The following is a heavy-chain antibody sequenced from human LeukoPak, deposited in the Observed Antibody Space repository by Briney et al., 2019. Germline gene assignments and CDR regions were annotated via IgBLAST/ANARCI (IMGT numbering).Heavy chain of an antibody. Sequence: PGGSLRLSCAAPGFTFSSYWMGWVRQAPGKGLGRVANIKQDGSEKYYVDSVKGRFTISRDKGKISLYLQMNSLRAEDTAVYYCARYPYYDFWSGYAVGWYFDLWGRGTLVTVSS. CDR3: ARYPYYDFWSGYAVGWYFDL. CDR2: IKQDGSEK. CDR1: GFTFSSYW. V-gene: IGHV3-7*01. J-gene: IGHJ2*01. D-gene: IGHD3-3*01.